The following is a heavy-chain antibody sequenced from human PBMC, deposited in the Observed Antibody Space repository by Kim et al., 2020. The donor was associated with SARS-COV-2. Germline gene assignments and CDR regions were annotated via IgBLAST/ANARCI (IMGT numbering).Heavy chain of an antibody. D-gene: IGHD2-2*01. J-gene: IGHJ4*02. Sequence: YNAASVKGRFTISRDISRSTLYLQMTSLRADDTAVYYCATDQCATTSCLGDWGQGTLVTVSS. V-gene: IGHV3-33*01. CDR3: ATDQCATTSCLGD.